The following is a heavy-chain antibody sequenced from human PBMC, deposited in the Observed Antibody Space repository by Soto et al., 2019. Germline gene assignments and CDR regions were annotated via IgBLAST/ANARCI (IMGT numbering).Heavy chain of an antibody. Sequence: PSETLSLTCTVSGGSISSYYWSWIRQPPGKGLEWIGYIFYSGSTNYNPSLKSRVTISVDTSKNQFSLKLSSVTAADTAVYYCARHADAFDIWGQGTMVTVSS. CDR2: IFYSGST. V-gene: IGHV4-59*08. CDR3: ARHADAFDI. J-gene: IGHJ3*02. CDR1: GGSISSYY.